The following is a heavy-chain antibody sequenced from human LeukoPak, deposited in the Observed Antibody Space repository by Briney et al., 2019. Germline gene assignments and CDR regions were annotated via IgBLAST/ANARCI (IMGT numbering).Heavy chain of an antibody. Sequence: PGGSLRLSCAASGFTFSSYAMHWVRQAPGKGLEWVVVISDEGSYKYYTDSVKGRCTISRDNSKNTLYLQLNSLRAEDTAVYYCARVSRLFRDGFDIWGQGTMVTVSS. CDR3: ARVSRLFRDGFDI. CDR2: ISDEGSYK. D-gene: IGHD3-22*01. J-gene: IGHJ3*02. CDR1: GFTFSSYA. V-gene: IGHV3-30*10.